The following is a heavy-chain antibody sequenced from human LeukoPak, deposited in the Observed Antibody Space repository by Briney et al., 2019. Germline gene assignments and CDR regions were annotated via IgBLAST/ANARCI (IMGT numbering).Heavy chain of an antibody. D-gene: IGHD3-10*01. Sequence: SETLSLTCTVSGGSISSSSYYWGWIRQPPGKGLEWIGSIYYSGSTYYNPSLKSRVTISVDTSKNQFSLKLSSVTAADTAVYYCARELAYYGSGSYFPRKGTLDYWGQGTLVTVSS. CDR2: IYYSGST. CDR3: ARELAYYGSGSYFPRKGTLDY. J-gene: IGHJ4*02. V-gene: IGHV4-39*07. CDR1: GGSISSSSYY.